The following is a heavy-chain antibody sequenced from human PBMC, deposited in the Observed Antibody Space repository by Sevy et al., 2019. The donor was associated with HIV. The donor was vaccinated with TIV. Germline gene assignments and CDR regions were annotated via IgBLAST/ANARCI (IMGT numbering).Heavy chain of an antibody. CDR1: GFTFSIYG. CDR3: ASLPNNYYDISGSSGDDAFDI. CDR2: IWNDRSNK. J-gene: IGHJ3*02. V-gene: IGHV3-33*01. Sequence: GSLRLSCAAYGFTFSIYGMHWVHQAPGKGLEWVAVIWNDRSNKHYADSVKGRFTISRDNAKNTLYLQMNSLRVEDTAVYYCASLPNNYYDISGSSGDDAFDIWGQGTRVTVSS. D-gene: IGHD3-22*01.